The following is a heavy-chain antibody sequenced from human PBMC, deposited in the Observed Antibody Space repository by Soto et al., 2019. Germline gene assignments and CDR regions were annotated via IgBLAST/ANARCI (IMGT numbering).Heavy chain of an antibody. CDR1: GGSVNNKTYY. CDR3: ARSTAVPNTLRPGYFFDF. Sequence: SETLSLTCSVSGGSVNNKTYYWSWIRQPPGKRLEWIGYVYYSGTTNYNPSLKSRVTISIDMSKNQFSLRLSSVTAADTALYYCARSTAVPNTLRPGYFFDFWGQGTLVTVSS. D-gene: IGHD2-15*01. V-gene: IGHV4-61*01. J-gene: IGHJ4*02. CDR2: VYYSGTT.